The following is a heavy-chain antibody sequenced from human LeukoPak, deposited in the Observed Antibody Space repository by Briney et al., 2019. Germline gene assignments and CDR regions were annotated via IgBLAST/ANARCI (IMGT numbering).Heavy chain of an antibody. V-gene: IGHV1-69*04. D-gene: IGHD6-13*01. Sequence: SVKVSCKASGGTFSSYTISWVRQAPGPGLEWMGRIIPILGIANYAQKFQGRVTITAEKSTSIAYMELSSVRSEDTALYYCAREEAAAGYYYYCMDVWGQGTTVTVSS. CDR3: AREEAAAGYYYYCMDV. CDR1: GGTFSSYT. J-gene: IGHJ6*02. CDR2: IIPILGIA.